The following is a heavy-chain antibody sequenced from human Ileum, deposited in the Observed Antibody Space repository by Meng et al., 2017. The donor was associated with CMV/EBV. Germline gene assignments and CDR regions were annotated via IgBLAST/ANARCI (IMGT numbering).Heavy chain of an antibody. D-gene: IGHD1-26*01. CDR1: GFTFSDYY. V-gene: IGHV3-11*04. J-gene: IGHJ6*02. CDR2: ISSSGSTI. Sequence: GESLKISCAASGFTFSDYYMSWIRQAPGKGLEWVSYISSSGSTIYYADSVKGRFTISRDNAKNSLYLQMNSLRAEDTAVYYCAREKVGATSRWGMDVWGQGTTVTVSS. CDR3: AREKVGATSRWGMDV.